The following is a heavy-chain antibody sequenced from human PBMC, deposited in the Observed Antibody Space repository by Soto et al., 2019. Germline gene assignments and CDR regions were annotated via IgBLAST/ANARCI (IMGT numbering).Heavy chain of an antibody. V-gene: IGHV3-49*03. D-gene: IGHD6-19*01. Sequence: GGSLRLSCTASGFTFGDYAMSWFRQAPGKGLEWVGFIRSKAYGGTTEYAASVKGRFTISRDDSKSIAYLQMNSLKTEDTAVYYCTRGSSGWLPYVDYWGQGTLVTVSS. CDR3: TRGSSGWLPYVDY. J-gene: IGHJ4*02. CDR2: IRSKAYGGTT. CDR1: GFTFGDYA.